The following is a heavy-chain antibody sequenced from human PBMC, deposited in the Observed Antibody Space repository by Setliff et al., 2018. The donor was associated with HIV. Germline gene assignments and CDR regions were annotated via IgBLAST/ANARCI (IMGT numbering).Heavy chain of an antibody. Sequence: ASVKVSCKASGYIFTNYYIHWVRQAPGQGLEWMGIINPSGGSTTYAQKFQGRVSMTRDTSTSTVYMDLSSLRSEDTAVYYCAWTQDGPGGNYFDHWGQGTLVTVSS. J-gene: IGHJ4*02. CDR3: AWTQDGPGGNYFDH. V-gene: IGHV1-46*01. CDR1: GYIFTNYY. CDR2: INPSGGST.